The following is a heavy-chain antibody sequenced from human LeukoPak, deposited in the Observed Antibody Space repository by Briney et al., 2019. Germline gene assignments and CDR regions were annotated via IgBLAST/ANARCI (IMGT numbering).Heavy chain of an antibody. CDR1: GGSISSYY. J-gene: IGHJ3*02. CDR3: ARQVRRYSRDAFDI. CDR2: IYYSGST. Sequence: SETLSLTCTVSGGSISSYYWSWIRQPPGKGLEWIGYIYYSGSTNYNPSLKSRVTISVDTSKNQFSLKLSSVTAADTAVYYCARQVRRYSRDAFDIWGQGTMVTVSS. V-gene: IGHV4-59*08. D-gene: IGHD6-13*01.